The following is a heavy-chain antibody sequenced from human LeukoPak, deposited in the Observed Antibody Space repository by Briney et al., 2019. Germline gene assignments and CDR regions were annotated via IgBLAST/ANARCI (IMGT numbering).Heavy chain of an antibody. D-gene: IGHD4-17*01. Sequence: SETLSLTCAVSGGSISSGGYSWSWIRQPPGKGLEWIGYIYHSGSTYYNPSLKSRVTISVDRSKNQFSLKLSSVTAADTAVYYWARGGRPRVTRGGWSAPWGQEPLAPAPS. CDR2: IYHSGST. V-gene: IGHV4-30-2*01. J-gene: IGHJ5*02. CDR1: GGSISSGGYS. CDR3: ARGGRPRVTRGGWSAP.